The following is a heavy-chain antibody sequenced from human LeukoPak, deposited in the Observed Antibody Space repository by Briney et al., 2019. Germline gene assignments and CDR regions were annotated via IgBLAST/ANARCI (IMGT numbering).Heavy chain of an antibody. V-gene: IGHV3-21*01. CDR2: ISSSSSYI. Sequence: GRSLRLSCAASGFTFSSYSMNWVRQAPGKGLEWVSSISSSSSYIYYADSVKGRFTISRDNAKNSLYLQMNSLRAEDTAVYYCARFDSGTTIGLDYWGQGTLVTVSS. D-gene: IGHD5-12*01. CDR1: GFTFSSYS. J-gene: IGHJ4*02. CDR3: ARFDSGTTIGLDY.